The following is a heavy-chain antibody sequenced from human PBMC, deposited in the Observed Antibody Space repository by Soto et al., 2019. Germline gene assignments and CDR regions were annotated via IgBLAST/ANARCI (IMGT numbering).Heavy chain of an antibody. J-gene: IGHJ6*02. CDR2: ISSSSSYI. CDR3: ARDLFQGDTEIYGMDV. CDR1: GFTFSSYS. V-gene: IGHV3-21*01. D-gene: IGHD5-18*01. Sequence: GGSMRIACAASGFTFSSYSMNWVRQAPGKGLEWVSSISSSSSYIYYADSVKGRFTISRDNAKNSLYLQMNSLRAEDTAVYYCARDLFQGDTEIYGMDVWGQGTTVTVSS.